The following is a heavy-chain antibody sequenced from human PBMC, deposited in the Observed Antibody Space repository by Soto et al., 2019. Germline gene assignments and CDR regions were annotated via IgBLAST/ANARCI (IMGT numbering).Heavy chain of an antibody. V-gene: IGHV3-33*05. Sequence: VQLVESGGGVVQPGTSLRLSCVGSGFTFRSYVIHWVRQAPGKGLEWVALTSYDGSNKDYGDSVKGRFTTSRDNSRNTVDLQMDSLRREVTALYYCARWGTTGGLDVWGQGTLVSVSS. J-gene: IGHJ1*01. CDR3: ARWGTTGGLDV. CDR2: TSYDGSNK. D-gene: IGHD3-16*01. CDR1: GFTFRSYV.